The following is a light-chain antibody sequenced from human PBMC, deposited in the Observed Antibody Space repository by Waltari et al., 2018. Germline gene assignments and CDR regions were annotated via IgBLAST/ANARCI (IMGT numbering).Light chain of an antibody. CDR1: QSISNW. J-gene: IGKJ2*01. Sequence: DIQMTQSPSSLSASVGDRVTITCRGSQSISNWLAWYQQKPGKAPILLIYKASILKSGVPSRFSGSGSGTQFTLTISSLQPEDFTTYYCQQYNTYSSFGQGTKLQIK. CDR3: QQYNTYSS. V-gene: IGKV1-5*03. CDR2: KAS.